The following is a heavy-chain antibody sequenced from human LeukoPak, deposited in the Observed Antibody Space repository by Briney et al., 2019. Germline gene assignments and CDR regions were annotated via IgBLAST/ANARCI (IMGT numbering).Heavy chain of an antibody. J-gene: IGHJ4*02. CDR1: GFAVSSYD. D-gene: IGHD1-26*01. CDR3: AALGDSIY. V-gene: IGHV3-13*01. Sequence: PGGSLRLFCAASGFAVSSYDMHWVRQVSGKGLEWVSAIGHAGDTYYADSVKGRFTISREDAKNYFFLQMNSLRAGDTAVYFCAALGDSIYWGQGTLVTVSS. CDR2: IGHAGDT.